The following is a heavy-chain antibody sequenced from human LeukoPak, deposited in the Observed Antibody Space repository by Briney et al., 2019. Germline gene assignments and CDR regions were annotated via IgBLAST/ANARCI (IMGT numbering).Heavy chain of an antibody. V-gene: IGHV1-46*01. Sequence: ASVKVSCKASGYTFTGYYMHFLRQAPGQGLEWMGIINPSGGSPTYAHKFQGRVTMTSDTSTSTVYMELSSLRSEDTAVYYCARDNGAHAFDIWGQGTMVTVSS. D-gene: IGHD2-8*01. CDR2: INPSGGSP. CDR3: ARDNGAHAFDI. CDR1: GYTFTGYY. J-gene: IGHJ3*02.